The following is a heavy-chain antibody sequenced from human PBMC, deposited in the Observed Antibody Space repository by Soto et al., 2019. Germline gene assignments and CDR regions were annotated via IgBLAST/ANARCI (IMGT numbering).Heavy chain of an antibody. CDR2: INAGNGNT. Sequence: QVQLVQSGAEVKKPGASVKVSCKASGYTFTSYAMHWVRQAPGQRLEWMGWINAGNGNTKCSQKLQGRVTITGDTAERTAYMVLSSLRSEDTVVYYCSREFWCGAGMGGTDYWGQGTLVTVSS. J-gene: IGHJ4*02. V-gene: IGHV1-3*01. D-gene: IGHD3-3*01. CDR1: GYTFTSYA. CDR3: SREFWCGAGMGGTDY.